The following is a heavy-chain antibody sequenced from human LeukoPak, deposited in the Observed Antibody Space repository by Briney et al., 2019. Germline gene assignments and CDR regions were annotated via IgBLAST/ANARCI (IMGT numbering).Heavy chain of an antibody. Sequence: ASVKVSCKASGYTFTSYYMHWVRQAPGQGLEWMGWINPNSGGTNYAQKFQGRAIMTTDTSISTAYMEVSRLRSDDTAVYYCARVRIGQQLDKYYYYAMDVWGQGTTVTVSS. D-gene: IGHD6-13*01. V-gene: IGHV1-2*02. CDR1: GYTFTSYY. J-gene: IGHJ6*02. CDR3: ARVRIGQQLDKYYYYAMDV. CDR2: INPNSGGT.